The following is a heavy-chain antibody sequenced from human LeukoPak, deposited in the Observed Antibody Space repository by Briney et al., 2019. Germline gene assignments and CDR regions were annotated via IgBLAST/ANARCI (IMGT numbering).Heavy chain of an antibody. CDR1: GGTFNNSA. V-gene: IGHV1-69*05. Sequence: ASVKASCKTSGGTFNNSAISWVRQAPGQGLEWLGGIMPLFGTAGYAQKFQGRVTITKDESTRTVYLELTSLTSDDTAVYYCARDVHGDYGSGWFDPWGQGTLVSVSS. CDR2: IMPLFGTA. D-gene: IGHD4-17*01. CDR3: ARDVHGDYGSGWFDP. J-gene: IGHJ5*02.